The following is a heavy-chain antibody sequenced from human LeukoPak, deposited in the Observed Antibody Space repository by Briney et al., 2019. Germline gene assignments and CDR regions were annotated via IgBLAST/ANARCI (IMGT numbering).Heavy chain of an antibody. CDR3: AKDQDCSSTSCYWRTGAFDI. V-gene: IGHV3-23*01. D-gene: IGHD2-2*01. CDR1: GFTFSNYA. Sequence: GGSLRLSCAASGFTFSNYAMSWVRQAPGKGLEWVSAISGSGGSTYYADSVKGRFTISRDNSKNTLYLQMNSLRAEDTAVYYCAKDQDCSSTSCYWRTGAFDIWGQGTMVTVSS. J-gene: IGHJ3*02. CDR2: ISGSGGST.